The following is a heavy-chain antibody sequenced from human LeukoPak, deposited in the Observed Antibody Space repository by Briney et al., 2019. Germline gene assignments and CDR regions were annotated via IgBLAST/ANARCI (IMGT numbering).Heavy chain of an antibody. CDR3: AREGEGYCSGGSCYGFDY. CDR2: IHTSGST. Sequence: PSQTLSLTCTVSGGSISSGSYYWSWIRQPAGKGLEWIGRIHTSGSTNYNPSLKSPLHLSVDTSKNQFSLKRSSVTAADTAVYYCAREGEGYCSGGSCYGFDYWGQGTLVTVSS. D-gene: IGHD2-15*01. CDR1: GGSISSGSYY. V-gene: IGHV4-61*02. J-gene: IGHJ4*02.